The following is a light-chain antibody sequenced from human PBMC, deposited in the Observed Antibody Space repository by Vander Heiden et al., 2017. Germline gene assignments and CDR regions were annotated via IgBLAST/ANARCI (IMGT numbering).Light chain of an antibody. CDR3: SSYAGTITVV. V-gene: IGLV2-14*01. Sequence: QSALTHPASVSGSLGPSITISCTGTSDDVGGYDQVSWFQQHPAKAPKLIIYEVTNRPSGVSSRFSGAKSGNTASLTISGLRAEDEADYHCSSYAGTITVVFGGGTKLTVL. J-gene: IGLJ2*01. CDR2: EVT. CDR1: SDDVGGYDQ.